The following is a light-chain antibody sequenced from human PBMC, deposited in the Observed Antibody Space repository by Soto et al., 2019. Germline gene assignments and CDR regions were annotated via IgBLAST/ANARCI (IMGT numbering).Light chain of an antibody. CDR1: SSDFGDDKY. CDR2: NVS. V-gene: IGLV2-14*01. Sequence: QSALTQPASVSGSHGQSITVSCTGSSSDFGDDKYVSWYQQYPGKVPKLLIYNVSNRPSGVSNRFSGSKSGNTASLTISGLQAEDEADYFCTSYTSGSLYVFGTGTKLTVL. CDR3: TSYTSGSLYV. J-gene: IGLJ1*01.